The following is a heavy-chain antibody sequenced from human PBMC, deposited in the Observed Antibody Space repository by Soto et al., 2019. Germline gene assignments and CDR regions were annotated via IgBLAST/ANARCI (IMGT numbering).Heavy chain of an antibody. D-gene: IGHD4-4*01. CDR3: ARDQGLGVTTLYGMDV. CDR2: IYHSGST. V-gene: IGHV4-4*02. Sequence: SETLSLTCAVSGGSISSSNWWSWVRQPPGKGLEWIGEIYHSGSTNYNPSLKSRVTISVDKSKNQFSLKLSSVTAADTAVYYCARDQGLGVTTLYGMDVWGQGTTVTVSS. CDR1: GGSISSSNW. J-gene: IGHJ6*02.